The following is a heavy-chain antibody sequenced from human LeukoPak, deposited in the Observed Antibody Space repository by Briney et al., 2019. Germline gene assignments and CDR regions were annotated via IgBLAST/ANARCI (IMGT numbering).Heavy chain of an antibody. D-gene: IGHD3-22*01. CDR1: GGSFSGYY. CDR2: INHSGSA. J-gene: IGHJ6*03. Sequence: SETLSLTCAVYGGSFSGYYWSWIRQPPGKGLEWIGEINHSGSANYNPSLKSRVTISVDTSKNQFSLKLSSVTAADTAVYYCARAGADYYDSSGGRMYYYYMDVWGKGTTVTVSS. CDR3: ARAGADYYDSSGGRMYYYYMDV. V-gene: IGHV4-34*01.